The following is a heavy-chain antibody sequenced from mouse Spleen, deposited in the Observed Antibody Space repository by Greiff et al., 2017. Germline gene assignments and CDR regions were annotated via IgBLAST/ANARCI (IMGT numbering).Heavy chain of an antibody. J-gene: IGHJ4*01. V-gene: IGHV2-2*01. CDR3: ARNLDGNIYYYAMDY. CDR2: IWSGGST. D-gene: IGHD2-1*01. CDR1: GFPLTSYG. Sequence: QVQLEQSGPGLVQPSQILSITLTVSGFPLTSYGVHWVRQSPGKGPEWLGVIWSGGSTDYNAAFITRLSISKDNSKSQVYIKMNSLKADDTAIYYCARNLDGNIYYYAMDYWGQGTSVTVSS.